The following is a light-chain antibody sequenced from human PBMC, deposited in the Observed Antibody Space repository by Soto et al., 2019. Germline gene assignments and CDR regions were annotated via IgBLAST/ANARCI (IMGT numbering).Light chain of an antibody. CDR2: VAS. Sequence: DIQMTQSPSTLSASVGDRVTITCRASQSINNWLAWYQQKPGKAPKLLITVASNLECGVPSKFSGSGSGTDFTLTISSLQPDDFATYYCQQYNSFPRTFGQGTKVEIK. CDR3: QQYNSFPRT. CDR1: QSINNW. V-gene: IGKV1-5*03. J-gene: IGKJ1*01.